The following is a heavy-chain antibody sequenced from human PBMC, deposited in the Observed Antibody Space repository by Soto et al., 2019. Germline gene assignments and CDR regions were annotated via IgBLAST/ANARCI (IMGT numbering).Heavy chain of an antibody. CDR2: ISAYNGNT. CDR1: GYTFSSYG. CDR3: AADPYYDILTRGMDV. V-gene: IGHV1-18*01. J-gene: IGHJ6*02. D-gene: IGHD3-9*01. Sequence: ASVKVSCKASGYTFSSYGISWVRQAPGQGLEWMGWISAYNGNTNYAQKLQGRVTMTTDTSTSTAYMEPRSLRSDDTAVYYCAADPYYDILTRGMDVWGQGTTVTVSS.